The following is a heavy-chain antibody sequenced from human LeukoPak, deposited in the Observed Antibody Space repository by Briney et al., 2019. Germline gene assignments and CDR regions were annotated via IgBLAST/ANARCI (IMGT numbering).Heavy chain of an antibody. Sequence: SETLSLTCTVSGGSISSYYWSWIRQPPGKGLEWIGYIYYSGSTNYNPSLKSRVTISVDTSENQFSLKLSSVTAADTAVYYCARDQGSGSYFDYWGQGTLVTVSS. CDR1: GGSISSYY. D-gene: IGHD1-26*01. J-gene: IGHJ4*02. V-gene: IGHV4-59*01. CDR3: ARDQGSGSYFDY. CDR2: IYYSGST.